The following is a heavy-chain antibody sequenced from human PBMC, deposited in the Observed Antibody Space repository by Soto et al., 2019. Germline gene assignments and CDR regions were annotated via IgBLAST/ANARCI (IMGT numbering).Heavy chain of an antibody. CDR3: ARVSPNSGSGWYPDY. D-gene: IGHD6-19*01. V-gene: IGHV3-74*01. CDR2: INSDGSTS. CDR1: GFTFSTYW. J-gene: IGHJ4*02. Sequence: GGSLRRSCAASGFTFSTYWMHWVRQAPGKGLVWISRINSDGSTSTYADSVKGRFTISRDNAKNTLYLQMDGLRAEDTAVYYCARVSPNSGSGWYPDYWGQGTLVNV.